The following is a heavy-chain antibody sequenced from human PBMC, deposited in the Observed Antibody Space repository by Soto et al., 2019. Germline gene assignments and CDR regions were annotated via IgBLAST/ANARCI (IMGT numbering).Heavy chain of an antibody. CDR1: GFTFSTYS. Sequence: EVQLVESGGGLVPPGGSLRLSCAASGFTFSTYSMNWVRQAPGKGLEWVSFISSTGETTYYADSVKGRLTISRDNAKNLLFLQMNSLTAEHTAVYYCSRDVRLPDYWGQGTLVTVSS. V-gene: IGHV3-48*01. J-gene: IGHJ4*02. D-gene: IGHD3-10*02. CDR2: ISSTGETT. CDR3: SRDVRLPDY.